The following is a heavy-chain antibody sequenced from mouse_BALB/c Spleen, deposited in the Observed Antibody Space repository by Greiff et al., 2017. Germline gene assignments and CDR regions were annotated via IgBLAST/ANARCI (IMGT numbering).Heavy chain of an antibody. V-gene: IGHV2-9*02. CDR1: GFSLTSYG. CDR3: ARDKGYGNYDAMDY. D-gene: IGHD2-1*01. J-gene: IGHJ4*01. CDR2: IWAGGST. Sequence: VQLQQSGPGLVAPSQSLSITCTVSGFSLTSYGVHWVRQPPGKGLEWLGVIWAGGSTNYNSALMSRLSISKDNSKSQVFLKMNSLQTDDTAMYYCARDKGYGNYDAMDYWGQGTSVTVSS.